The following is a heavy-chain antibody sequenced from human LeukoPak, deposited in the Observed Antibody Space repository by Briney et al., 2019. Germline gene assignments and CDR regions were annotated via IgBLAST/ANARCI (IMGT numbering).Heavy chain of an antibody. Sequence: GGSLRLSCAASGFNFNIYGMNWVRQAPGKGLEWVSSISSESTNIYYTDSVKGRFTIARDNAKNYLYLQMNSLIPEDSAVYYCSRDGSGSGDVWGQGTLVTVSS. V-gene: IGHV3-21*01. CDR3: SRDGSGSGDV. CDR2: ISSESTNI. CDR1: GFNFNIYG. J-gene: IGHJ4*02. D-gene: IGHD2-21*02.